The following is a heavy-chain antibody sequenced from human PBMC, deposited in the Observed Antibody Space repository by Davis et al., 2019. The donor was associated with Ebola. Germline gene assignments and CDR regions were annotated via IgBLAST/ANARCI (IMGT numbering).Heavy chain of an antibody. CDR1: GYSFTTYW. CDR3: ARGTDGYNPGGYFDS. CDR2: IFPGDSDT. V-gene: IGHV5-51*01. J-gene: IGHJ4*02. D-gene: IGHD5-24*01. Sequence: GESLKISCKGSGYSFTTYWIVWVRQMPGKGLESMGIIFPGDSDTRYSPSFQGQVTISADKSISTAYLQWSSLKASDTAMYYCARGTDGYNPGGYFDSWGQGTLVTVSS.